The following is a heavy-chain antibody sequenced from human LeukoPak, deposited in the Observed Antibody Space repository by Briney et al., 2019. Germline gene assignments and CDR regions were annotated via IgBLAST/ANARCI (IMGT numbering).Heavy chain of an antibody. CDR1: DGSISSSHYY. CDR2: IYSNGNT. V-gene: IGHV4-39*01. J-gene: IGHJ4*02. Sequence: PSETLSLTCAVPDGSISSSHYYWGWIRQPPGKGLEWIGSIYSNGNTFFNPSLKSRITMSVDTSTHQFSLKLTSVTAADTAVYYCARHVGQRTVFGLVLGDFDYWGQGTLVTVSS. D-gene: IGHD3/OR15-3a*01. CDR3: ARHVGQRTVFGLVLGDFDY.